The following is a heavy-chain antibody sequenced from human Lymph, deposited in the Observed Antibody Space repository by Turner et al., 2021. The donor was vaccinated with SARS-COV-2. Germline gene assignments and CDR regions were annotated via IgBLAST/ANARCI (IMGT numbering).Heavy chain of an antibody. CDR3: AIGSSKPQWLDLFWY. Sequence: QVQLVQSGAEVKKPGASVKVSCKVSGSTLTELSMHWVRQAPGKGLEWMGGFGLEDGETIYAQKVQGRVTMTEDTSTGTPYMELSSLRSEDTAVYYCAIGSSKPQWLDLFWYWGQGTLVTVSS. D-gene: IGHD6-19*01. CDR2: FGLEDGET. J-gene: IGHJ4*02. V-gene: IGHV1-24*01. CDR1: GSTLTELS.